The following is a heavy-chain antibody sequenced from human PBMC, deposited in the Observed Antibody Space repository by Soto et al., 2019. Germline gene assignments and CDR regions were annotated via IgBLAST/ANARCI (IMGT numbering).Heavy chain of an antibody. CDR1: GFNFKNYG. Sequence: QVQLVESGGGVVQPGVSLRLSCAASGFNFKNYGMHWVRQGPGKGLEWVAVIWNDGSNKYYGDSVQGRVTISRDNSKNTVYLQLYSLRVDDTAVYQCARDPGRGEPPFDYWGQGTLVTVSS. D-gene: IGHD3-10*01. CDR2: IWNDGSNK. CDR3: ARDPGRGEPPFDY. V-gene: IGHV3-33*01. J-gene: IGHJ4*02.